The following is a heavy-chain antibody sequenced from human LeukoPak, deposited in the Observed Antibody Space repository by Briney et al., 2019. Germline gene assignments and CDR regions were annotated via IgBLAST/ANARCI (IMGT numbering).Heavy chain of an antibody. CDR3: ARIWDTAMVTV. Sequence: ASVKVSCKASAYTFTSHYMHWVRQAPGQGLEWMGIINPSGGSTTYAQKFQGRVTMTRDTSTSTVYIELSRLRSDDTAVYYCARIWDTAMVTVWGQGTLVTVSS. J-gene: IGHJ4*02. CDR2: INPSGGST. CDR1: AYTFTSHY. D-gene: IGHD5-18*01. V-gene: IGHV1-46*01.